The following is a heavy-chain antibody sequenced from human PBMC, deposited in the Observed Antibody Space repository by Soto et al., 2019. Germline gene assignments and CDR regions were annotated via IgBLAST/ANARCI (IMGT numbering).Heavy chain of an antibody. D-gene: IGHD2-15*01. CDR2: VIPNLGVT. Sequence: SVKVSCKASGGTLSSYTLRWVRQAPGQRLEWMGRVIPNLGVTNYAKKFQGRFTIVVDTSTSTAYMELNSLRYEDTAVYYCARDKGYCSDTSCPDFDYWGQGTLVTVSS. V-gene: IGHV1-69*04. CDR1: GGTLSSYT. J-gene: IGHJ4*02. CDR3: ARDKGYCSDTSCPDFDY.